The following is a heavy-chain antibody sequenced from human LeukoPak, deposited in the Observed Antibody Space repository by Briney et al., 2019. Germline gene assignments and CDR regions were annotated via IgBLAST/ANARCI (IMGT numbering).Heavy chain of an antibody. J-gene: IGHJ6*03. V-gene: IGHV4-34*01. Sequence: SETLSLTCAVYGGSFSGYYWSWIRQPPGKGLEWIGEINHGGSTNYNPSLKSRVTISVDTSKNQFSLKLSSVTAADTAVYYCARGHSPGYMDVWGKGTTVTISS. D-gene: IGHD1-26*01. CDR1: GGSFSGYY. CDR2: INHGGST. CDR3: ARGHSPGYMDV.